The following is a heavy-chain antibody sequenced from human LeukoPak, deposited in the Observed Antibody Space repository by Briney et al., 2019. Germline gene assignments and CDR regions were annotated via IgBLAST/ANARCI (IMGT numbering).Heavy chain of an antibody. V-gene: IGHV3-23*01. CDR3: AKKGYYDGSGYYMYYFDH. J-gene: IGHJ4*02. D-gene: IGHD3-22*01. Sequence: GGSLRLSSAASGFSFSNYAMNWVRQAPGEGLEWVSAISGSGGTAYYADSVKGRFTISRDNSKNTLYLQMNSLRAEDTAVYYCAKKGYYDGSGYYMYYFDHWGQGTLVTVSS. CDR2: ISGSGGTA. CDR1: GFSFSNYA.